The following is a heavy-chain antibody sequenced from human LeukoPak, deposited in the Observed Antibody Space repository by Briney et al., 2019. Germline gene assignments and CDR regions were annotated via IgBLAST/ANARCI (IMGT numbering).Heavy chain of an antibody. J-gene: IGHJ4*02. D-gene: IGHD1-26*01. Sequence: GGCLRLSCAASGFTFSAYIMNWGRQAPGEGLEWVSSISSSITYIYYADSVKGRFTISRDNAKNSLYLQMNILRAEDTAVYYCARAGDSGSYLIFDYWGQGTLVTV. V-gene: IGHV3-21*01. CDR3: ARAGDSGSYLIFDY. CDR2: ISSSITYI. CDR1: GFTFSAYI.